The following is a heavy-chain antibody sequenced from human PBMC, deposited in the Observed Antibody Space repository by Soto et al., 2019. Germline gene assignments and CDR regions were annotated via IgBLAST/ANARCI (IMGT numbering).Heavy chain of an antibody. V-gene: IGHV3-21*01. CDR2: ISSSSSYI. J-gene: IGHJ3*02. CDR3: AREGRYDYGVIGAFDI. D-gene: IGHD4-17*01. CDR1: GFTFSSYS. Sequence: EVQLVESGGGLVKPGGSLRLSCAASGFTFSSYSMNWVRQAPGKGLEWVSSISSSSSYIYYADSVKGRFTISRDNAKNSLYLQMNSLRAEDTAVYYCAREGRYDYGVIGAFDIWGQGIMVTVSS.